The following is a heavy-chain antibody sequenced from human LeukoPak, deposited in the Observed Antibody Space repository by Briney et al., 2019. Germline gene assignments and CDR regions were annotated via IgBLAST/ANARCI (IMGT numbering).Heavy chain of an antibody. CDR2: IKQDGSEK. D-gene: IGHD1-1*01. V-gene: IGHV3-7*05. CDR1: GFSFSDYY. CDR3: ARLDGGWNVY. J-gene: IGHJ4*02. Sequence: GGSLRLSCAASGFSFSDYYMSWLRQAPGKGLEWVANIKQDGSEKYYVDSVKGRFTISRDNAKNSLYLQMNSLRAEDTAVYYCARLDGGWNVYWGQGTLVTVSS.